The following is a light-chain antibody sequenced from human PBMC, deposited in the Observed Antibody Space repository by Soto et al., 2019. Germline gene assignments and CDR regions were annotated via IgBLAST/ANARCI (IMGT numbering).Light chain of an antibody. CDR2: GAS. J-gene: IGKJ4*01. CDR1: QSVGRNY. Sequence: EIVLTQSPGTLSVSPGERATLSCRASQSVGRNYLAWYQQKPSQAPRLLIHGASSRATGIPDRFSGSGSGPDFTLTISGLEPEDFAVYYCQQYASSPLTFGGGTKVVTK. V-gene: IGKV3-20*01. CDR3: QQYASSPLT.